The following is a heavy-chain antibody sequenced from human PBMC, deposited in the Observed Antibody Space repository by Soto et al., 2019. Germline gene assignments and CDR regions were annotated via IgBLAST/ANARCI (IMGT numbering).Heavy chain of an antibody. J-gene: IGHJ6*02. V-gene: IGHV4-30-2*01. CDR2: IYHSGST. CDR3: ARGYGGGELHYYYGMDV. D-gene: IGHD2-21*01. Sequence: PSETLSLTCAVSGGSISSGGYSWSWIRQPPGKGLEWIGYIYHSGSTYYNPSLKSRVTISVDRSKNQFSLKLSSVTAADTAVYYCARGYGGGELHYYYGMDVWGQGTTVTVSS. CDR1: GGSISSGGYS.